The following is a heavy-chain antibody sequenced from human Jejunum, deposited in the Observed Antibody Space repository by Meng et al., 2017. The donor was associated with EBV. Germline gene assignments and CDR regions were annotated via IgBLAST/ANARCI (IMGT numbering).Heavy chain of an antibody. CDR2: IYYRGST. D-gene: IGHD3-22*01. CDR3: ARSVSSGYSTWLDP. V-gene: IGHV4-39*07. J-gene: IGHJ5*02. CDR1: GGSISSSDYC. Sequence: QLELQESGPGLVKPSGTLSFTCAVSGGSISSSDYCCGWIRPPPRKGLEWIGNIYYRGSTYYNPSLRRRVTISVDTSKNQSSLKLSSVAAANTAVYCCARSVSSGYSTWLDPWGQGTLVTVSS.